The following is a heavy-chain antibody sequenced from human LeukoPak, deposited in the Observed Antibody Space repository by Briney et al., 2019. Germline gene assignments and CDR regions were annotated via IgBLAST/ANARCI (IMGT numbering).Heavy chain of an antibody. CDR1: GGTFSSYA. Sequence: SVKVSCKASGGTFSSYAISWVRQAPGQGLEWMGGIIPIFGTANYAQKFQGRVTITADKSTSTAYMELSSLRSEDTAVYYGARVTTYYYYYYMDVWGKGTTVTVSS. J-gene: IGHJ6*03. CDR3: ARVTTYYYYYYMDV. V-gene: IGHV1-69*06. D-gene: IGHD1-14*01. CDR2: IIPIFGTA.